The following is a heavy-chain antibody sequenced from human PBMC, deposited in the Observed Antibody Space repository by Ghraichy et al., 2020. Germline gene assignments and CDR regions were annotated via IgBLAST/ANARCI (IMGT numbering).Heavy chain of an antibody. D-gene: IGHD2-8*02. CDR2: ISSNGGST. CDR1: GFTFSSYA. Sequence: GGSLRLSCSASGFTFSSYAMHWVRQAPGKGLEYVSAISSNGGSTYYADSVKGRFTISRDNSKNTLYLQMSSLRAEDTAVYYCVKDTGGVLYSEIPHFDYWGQGTLVTVSS. CDR3: VKDTGGVLYSEIPHFDY. V-gene: IGHV3-64D*06. J-gene: IGHJ4*02.